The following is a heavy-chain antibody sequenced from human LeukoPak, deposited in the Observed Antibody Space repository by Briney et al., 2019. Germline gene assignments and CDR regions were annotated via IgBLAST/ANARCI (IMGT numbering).Heavy chain of an antibody. J-gene: IGHJ4*02. CDR3: AKGNTYYYDSSGQ. Sequence: GSLRLSCAASGFTFSSYAMSWVRQAPGKGLEWVSAVSGSGGSTYYADSVKGRFTISRDNSKNTLYLQMNSLRAEDTAVYYCAKGNTYYYDSSGQWGQGTLVTVSS. CDR1: GFTFSSYA. CDR2: VSGSGGST. V-gene: IGHV3-23*01. D-gene: IGHD3-22*01.